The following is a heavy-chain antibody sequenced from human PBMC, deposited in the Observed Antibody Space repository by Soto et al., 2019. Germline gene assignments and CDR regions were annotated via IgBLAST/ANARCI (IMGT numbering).Heavy chain of an antibody. J-gene: IGHJ5*02. V-gene: IGHV3-30-3*01. CDR1: GFTFSSYA. Sequence: GGSLRLSCAASGFTFSSYAMHWVRQAPGKGLEWVAVISYDGSNKYYADSVKGRFTISRDNSKNTLYLQMNSLRAEDTAVYYCARDYYGSGPLTGWFDPWGQGTLVTVSS. CDR3: ARDYYGSGPLTGWFDP. CDR2: ISYDGSNK. D-gene: IGHD3-10*01.